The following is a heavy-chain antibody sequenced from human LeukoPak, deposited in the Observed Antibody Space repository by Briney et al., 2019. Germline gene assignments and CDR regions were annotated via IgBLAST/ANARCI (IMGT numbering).Heavy chain of an antibody. CDR3: ARTLPAAGTDY. Sequence: SVKVSCKASGGTLSSYAISWVRQAPGQGLEWMGGIIPIFGTANYAQKFQGRVTITADESTSTAYMELSSLRSEDTVVYYCARTLPAAGTDYWGQGTLVTVSS. J-gene: IGHJ4*02. V-gene: IGHV1-69*13. CDR2: IIPIFGTA. D-gene: IGHD6-13*01. CDR1: GGTLSSYA.